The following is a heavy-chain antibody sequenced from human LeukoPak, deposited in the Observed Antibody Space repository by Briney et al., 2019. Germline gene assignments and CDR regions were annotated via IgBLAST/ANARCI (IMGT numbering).Heavy chain of an antibody. CDR2: INLSGGST. V-gene: IGHV1-46*01. J-gene: IGHJ6*02. Sequence: GASVKVSCKASGYTFTSYYMHWVRQAPGQGLEWMGIINLSGGSTSYAQKFQGRVTMTRDTSTSTVYMELSSLRSEDTAVYYCVREGVGAPYYYYGMDVWGQGTTVTVSS. CDR1: GYTFTSYY. CDR3: VREGVGAPYYYYGMDV. D-gene: IGHD1-26*01.